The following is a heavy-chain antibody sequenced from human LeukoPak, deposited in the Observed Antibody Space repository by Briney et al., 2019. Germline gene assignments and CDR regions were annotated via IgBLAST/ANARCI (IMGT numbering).Heavy chain of an antibody. J-gene: IGHJ4*02. CDR3: VKGDRSRWYYFDY. Sequence: PGGSLRLSCSASGFTFGSYAMHWVRQAPGKGLEYVSAISGNGGSTYYADSVKGRFTISRDNSKNTLYLQMSSLRAEDTAVYYCVKGDRSRWYYFDYWGQGTLVTVSS. V-gene: IGHV3-64D*09. CDR2: ISGNGGST. D-gene: IGHD6-13*01. CDR1: GFTFGSYA.